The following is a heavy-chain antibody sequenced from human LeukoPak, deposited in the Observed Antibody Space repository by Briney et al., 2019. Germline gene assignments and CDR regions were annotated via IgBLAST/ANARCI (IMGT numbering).Heavy chain of an antibody. V-gene: IGHV3-23*01. D-gene: IGHD6-13*01. J-gene: IGHJ4*02. CDR3: AKDRVYSSSWYGVFDY. CDR2: ISGSGDRT. CDR1: GFIFSSYA. Sequence: PGGSLRLSCAASGFIFSSYAMSWVRQAPGKGLEWVSGISGSGDRTHYADSVKGRFTISRDNSKNTLYLQMNSLRAEDTAVYYCAKDRVYSSSWYGVFDYWGQGTLVTVSS.